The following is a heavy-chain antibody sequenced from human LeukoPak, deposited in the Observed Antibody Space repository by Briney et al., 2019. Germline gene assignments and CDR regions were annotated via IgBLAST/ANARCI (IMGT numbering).Heavy chain of an antibody. CDR3: ARVLVGAPRTNWFDP. J-gene: IGHJ5*02. Sequence: ASVKVSCKASGYTFTGYYMHWVRQAPGQGLEWMGWINPNSGGKNYAQKFQGRVTMTRDTSISTAYMELSRLRSDDTAVYYCARVLVGAPRTNWFDPWGQGTLVTVSS. CDR1: GYTFTGYY. V-gene: IGHV1-2*02. D-gene: IGHD1-26*01. CDR2: INPNSGGK.